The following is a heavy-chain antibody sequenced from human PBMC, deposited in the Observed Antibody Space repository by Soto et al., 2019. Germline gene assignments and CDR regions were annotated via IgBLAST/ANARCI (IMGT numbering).Heavy chain of an antibody. J-gene: IGHJ4*02. CDR3: ARAIKRWEVNYYFDF. CDR1: GSTFNNFA. Sequence: QVVLLQSGAEVKEPGSSVRVSCQVSGSTFNNFAFSWVRQAPGHGPEWMGGIVVDSNTAEYSQRFQDRVTITADTSTDTLYMELGSLTFEDTAFYYCARAIKRWEVNYYFDFWGQETLVTVSS. V-gene: IGHV1-69*06. CDR2: IVVDSNTA. D-gene: IGHD1-26*01.